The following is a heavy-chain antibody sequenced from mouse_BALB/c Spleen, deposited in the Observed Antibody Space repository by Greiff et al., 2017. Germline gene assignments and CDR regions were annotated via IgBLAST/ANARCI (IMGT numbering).Heavy chain of an antibody. J-gene: IGHJ4*01. Sequence: EVQGVESGGGLVKPGGSLKLSCAASGFTFSDYYMYWVRQTPEKRLEWVATISDGGSYTYYPDSVKGRFTISRDNAKNNLYLQMSSLKSEDTAMYYCARGGGLIHYFYAMDYWGQGTSVTVSS. D-gene: IGHD1-2*01. CDR3: ARGGGLIHYFYAMDY. CDR1: GFTFSDYY. V-gene: IGHV5-4*02. CDR2: ISDGGSYT.